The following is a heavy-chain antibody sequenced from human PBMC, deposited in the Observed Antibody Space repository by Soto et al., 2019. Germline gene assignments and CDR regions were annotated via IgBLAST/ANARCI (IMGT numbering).Heavy chain of an antibody. J-gene: IGHJ5*02. V-gene: IGHV1-8*01. CDR1: GYTFTSYD. CDR2: MNPNSGNT. CDR3: ARGRYCSSTSCYQGGNWFDP. D-gene: IGHD2-2*01. Sequence: QVQLVQSGAEVKKPGASVKVSCKASGYTFTSYDINWVRQATGQGLEWMGWMNPNSGNTGYAQKFQGRVTMTRNTSIGTAYMELSSLRSEDTAVYYCARGRYCSSTSCYQGGNWFDPWGQGTLVTVSS.